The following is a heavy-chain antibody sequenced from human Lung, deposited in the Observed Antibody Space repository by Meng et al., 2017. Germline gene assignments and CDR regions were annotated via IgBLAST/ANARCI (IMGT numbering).Heavy chain of an antibody. V-gene: IGHV4-39*01. CDR3: ARRVHDGSGHHYFDY. CDR2: IGSSGTI. CDR1: GGSTTSTSYY. D-gene: IGHD3-22*01. Sequence: QLQSQESGPGLVKHSETLSLTCTISGGSTTSTSYYWDWIRQSPAKGLGWIGTIGSSGTIVYNPSLRSRVTMPLDTSKNQFSLKLSSVTDTDTAVYYCARRVHDGSGHHYFDYWGQGTLVTVSS. J-gene: IGHJ4*02.